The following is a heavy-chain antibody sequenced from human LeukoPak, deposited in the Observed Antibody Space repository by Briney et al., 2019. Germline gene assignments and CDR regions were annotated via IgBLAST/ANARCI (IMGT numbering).Heavy chain of an antibody. CDR1: GYNFPSYR. CDR2: IYPRDSDT. J-gene: IGHJ4*02. V-gene: IGHV5-51*01. Sequence: GESLKISCKGSGYNFPSYRIDWVRQMPGKGLEWMGIIYPRDSDTRYSPSFQGHVTISVDKSINTAFLQWSSLKASDSAMYYCARNRGAAVSDLAHWGQGTQVTVSS. D-gene: IGHD2/OR15-2a*01. CDR3: ARNRGAAVSDLAH.